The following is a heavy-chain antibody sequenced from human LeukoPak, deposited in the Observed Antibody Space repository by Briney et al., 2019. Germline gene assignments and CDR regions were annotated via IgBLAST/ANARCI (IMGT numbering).Heavy chain of an antibody. CDR1: GGSISISTYY. D-gene: IGHD6-19*01. V-gene: IGHV4-39*02. CDR3: ARIHWLATRYYFDY. CDR2: IYGGTK. Sequence: SETLSLTCTVSGGSISISTYYWAWIRQPPGKGLEWIGTIYGGTKYYNPSLKSRLTMSVDTSRNHFSLNLKSVTAADTAVYYCARIHWLATRYYFDYWGQGTLVAVSA. J-gene: IGHJ4*02.